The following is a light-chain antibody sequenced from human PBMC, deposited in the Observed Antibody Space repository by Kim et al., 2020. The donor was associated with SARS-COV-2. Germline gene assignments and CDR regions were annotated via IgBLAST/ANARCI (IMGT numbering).Light chain of an antibody. V-gene: IGKV1-5*01. J-gene: IGKJ2*01. Sequence: SASEGDRVTITCRASQNIGTCLAWYQQKPGQVPSLLIYGASNLERGVPSRFSGSGSGTEFTLTINSLQPDVFGSYYCQHYSTSSPSFGQGTKLEI. CDR1: QNIGTC. CDR2: GAS. CDR3: QHYSTSSPS.